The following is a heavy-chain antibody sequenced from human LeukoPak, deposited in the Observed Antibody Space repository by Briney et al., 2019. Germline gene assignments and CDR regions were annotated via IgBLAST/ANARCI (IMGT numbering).Heavy chain of an antibody. CDR3: AREGCSSTSCYTGKYYFDY. CDR2: ISWNSGSI. CDR1: GFTFDDYA. D-gene: IGHD2-2*02. Sequence: GGSLRLSCAASGFTFDDYAMHWVRQAPGKGLEWVSGISWNSGSIGYADSVKGRFTISRDNAKNSLYLQMNSLRAEDTAVYYCAREGCSSTSCYTGKYYFDYWGQGTLVTVSS. J-gene: IGHJ4*02. V-gene: IGHV3-9*01.